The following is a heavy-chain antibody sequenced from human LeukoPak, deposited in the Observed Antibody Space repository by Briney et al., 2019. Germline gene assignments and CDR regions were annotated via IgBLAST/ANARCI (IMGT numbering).Heavy chain of an antibody. CDR2: IHHSGST. CDR3: ARGSGSYCFDY. D-gene: IGHD1-26*01. Sequence: SETLSLTCTVSGYSISSGYYWGWIRQPPGKGLEWIGSIHHSGSTYYNPSLKSRVTISVDTSKNQFSLKLSSVTAADTAVYYCARGSGSYCFDYWGQGTLVTVSS. V-gene: IGHV4-38-2*02. CDR1: GYSISSGYY. J-gene: IGHJ4*02.